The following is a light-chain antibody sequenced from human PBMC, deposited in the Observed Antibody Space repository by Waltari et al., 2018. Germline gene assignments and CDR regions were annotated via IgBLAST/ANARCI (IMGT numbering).Light chain of an antibody. V-gene: IGLV3-1*01. CDR2: QRT. Sequence: SYELTQPPSVSVSPGQTASITCSGDNLGDKYACWYQQKPGQSPVLVIFQRTKRPSGIPERFSGSNSGNTATLTISVTQAMDEADYYCQVWDSSTAHVVFGGGTKLTVL. CDR1: NLGDKY. J-gene: IGLJ2*01. CDR3: QVWDSSTAHVV.